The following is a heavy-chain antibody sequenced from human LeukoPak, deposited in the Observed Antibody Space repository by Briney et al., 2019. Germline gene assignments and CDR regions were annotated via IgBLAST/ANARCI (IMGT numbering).Heavy chain of an antibody. CDR3: ARFAYCGGHCWYYFDY. V-gene: IGHV4-34*01. CDR2: INHSGST. D-gene: IGHD2-21*02. J-gene: IGHJ4*02. Sequence: SETLSLTCAVYGGSFSGYYWSWIRQPPGKGLEWIGEINHSGSTNYSPSLKSRITISVDTSKNQFSLKLSSVTAADTAVYYCARFAYCGGHCWYYFDYWGQGSLVTVSS. CDR1: GGSFSGYY.